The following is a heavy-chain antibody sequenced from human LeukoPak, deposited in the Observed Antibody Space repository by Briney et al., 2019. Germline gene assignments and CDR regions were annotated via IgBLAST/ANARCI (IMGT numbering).Heavy chain of an antibody. CDR2: IYSGGST. Sequence: GESLKISCAASGFTVSSYYMTWVRQAPGKGLEWVSVIYSGGSTYYADSVKSRFTISRHNSKNTLYLQMDSLRDEDTAVYYCARGDFWSGYYTGLYWGQGTLVTVSS. J-gene: IGHJ4*02. CDR3: ARGDFWSGYYTGLY. D-gene: IGHD3-3*01. V-gene: IGHV3-53*04. CDR1: GFTVSSYY.